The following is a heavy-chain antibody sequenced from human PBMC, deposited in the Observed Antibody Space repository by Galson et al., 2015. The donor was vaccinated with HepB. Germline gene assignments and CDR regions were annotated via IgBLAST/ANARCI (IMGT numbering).Heavy chain of an antibody. CDR2: IDPSDSYT. V-gene: IGHV5-10-1*01. CDR3: ARRRAFWSGYEPTEVGAFDI. D-gene: IGHD3-3*01. J-gene: IGHJ3*02. CDR1: GYSFTSYW. Sequence: QSGAEVTKPGESLRISCKGSGYSFTSYWISWVRQMPGKGLEWMGRIDPSDSYTNYSPSFQGHVTISADKSISTAYLQWSSLKASDTAMYYCARRRAFWSGYEPTEVGAFDIWGQGTMVTVSS.